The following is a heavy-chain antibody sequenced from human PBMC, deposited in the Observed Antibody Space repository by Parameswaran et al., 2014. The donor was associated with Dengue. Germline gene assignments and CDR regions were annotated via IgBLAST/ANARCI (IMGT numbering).Heavy chain of an antibody. CDR3: ARVVVPSTMYYYYGMDV. V-gene: IGHV3-30*04. CDR2: ISYVGSHK. Sequence: VRQAPGKGLEWVAVISYVGSHKYYTDSVKGRFTISRDNSKNTLYLQMNSLRAEDTAVYYCARVVVPSTMYYYYGMDVWGQGTTVTVSS. J-gene: IGHJ6*02. D-gene: IGHD2-2*01.